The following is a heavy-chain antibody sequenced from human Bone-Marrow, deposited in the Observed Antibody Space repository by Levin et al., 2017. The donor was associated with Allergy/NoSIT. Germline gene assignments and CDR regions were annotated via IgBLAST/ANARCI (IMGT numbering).Heavy chain of an antibody. V-gene: IGHV3-30*18. CDR1: GFTFSSYG. CDR3: VNDHEGSSYTGKVDY. CDR2: ISYDGSNN. Sequence: GGSLRLSCAASGFTFSSYGMHWVRQAPGKGLEWVAIISYDGSNNYYADSVKVRFTISRDNSKKTLYLQMNSLRAEETAVEYGVNDHEGSSYTGKVDYWGQGTLVTVSS. J-gene: IGHJ4*02. D-gene: IGHD6-6*01.